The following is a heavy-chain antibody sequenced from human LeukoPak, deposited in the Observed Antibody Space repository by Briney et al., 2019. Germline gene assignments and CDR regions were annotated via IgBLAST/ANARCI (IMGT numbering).Heavy chain of an antibody. CDR1: GFTFSRYS. Sequence: GGSLRLSCAASGFTFSRYSMNWVRQAPGKGLEWVANIKQDGSEKYYVDSVKGRFTISRDNAKNSLYLQMNSLRAEDTAVYYCARGRQDYYYYMDVWGKGTTVTVSS. CDR2: IKQDGSEK. V-gene: IGHV3-7*01. CDR3: ARGRQDYYYYMDV. J-gene: IGHJ6*03.